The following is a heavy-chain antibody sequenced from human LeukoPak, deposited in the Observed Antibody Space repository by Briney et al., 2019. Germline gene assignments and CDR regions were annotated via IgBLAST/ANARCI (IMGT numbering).Heavy chain of an antibody. CDR3: ATPPTIHGY. Sequence: GGSLRLSCAASGFTFSSYWMHWVRQAPGKGLVWVSRINGDGSSTSYADSVKGRFTISRDNAKNTLYLQTNSLRAEDTAVYYCATPPTIHGYWGQGTLVTVSS. J-gene: IGHJ4*02. CDR2: INGDGSST. CDR1: GFTFSSYW. D-gene: IGHD2-2*02. V-gene: IGHV3-74*01.